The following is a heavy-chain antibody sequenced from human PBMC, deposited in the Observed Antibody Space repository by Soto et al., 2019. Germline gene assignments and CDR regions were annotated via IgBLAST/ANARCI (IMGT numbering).Heavy chain of an antibody. CDR2: IRTRTGDL. CDR3: AKRSPSGTYYFEY. J-gene: IGHJ4*02. CDR1: GFTLTAYA. V-gene: IGHV3-23*01. D-gene: IGHD1-26*01. Sequence: HLRGDVTLKCASSGFTLTAYAMPRDRQGPAKGLEWVSSIRTRTGDLVYADSLNGLCTISRENSRNTLYLQINSLRPEDSAIYYCAKRSPSGTYYFEYWGQGT.